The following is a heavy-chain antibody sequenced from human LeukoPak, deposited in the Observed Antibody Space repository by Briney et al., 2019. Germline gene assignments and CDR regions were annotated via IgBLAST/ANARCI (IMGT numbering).Heavy chain of an antibody. Sequence: GGSLRLSCAASGFTFSSYAMSWVRQAPGKGLEWVSAISGSGGSTYYADSVTARFTISRDNSKNTLYLQMNSLRAEDTAVYYCAKEELLWFGELLFIDYWGQGTLVTVSS. V-gene: IGHV3-23*01. CDR1: GFTFSSYA. D-gene: IGHD3-10*01. CDR2: ISGSGGST. CDR3: AKEELLWFGELLFIDY. J-gene: IGHJ4*02.